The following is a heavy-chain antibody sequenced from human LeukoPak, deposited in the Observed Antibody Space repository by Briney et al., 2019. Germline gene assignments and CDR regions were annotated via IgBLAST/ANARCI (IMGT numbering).Heavy chain of an antibody. Sequence: GGSLRLSCAASGFTFSSYAMHWVRQAPGKGLEWVAVISYDGSNKYYADSVKGRFTISRDNAKNSLYLQMNSLRPEDTAVYYCARDASSGWYTKDPFDYWGQGTLVTVSS. CDR2: ISYDGSNK. CDR1: GFTFSSYA. CDR3: ARDASSGWYTKDPFDY. V-gene: IGHV3-30-3*01. D-gene: IGHD6-19*01. J-gene: IGHJ4*02.